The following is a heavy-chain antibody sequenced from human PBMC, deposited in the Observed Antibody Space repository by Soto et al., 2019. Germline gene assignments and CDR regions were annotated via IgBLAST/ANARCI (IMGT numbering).Heavy chain of an antibody. CDR2: ISSSGSTM. Sequence: PGGSLRLSCAASGFTFSSYEMNWVRQAPGKGLEWVSYISSSGSTMYYADSVKGRFAISRDNAKNSLYLQMNSLRAEDTAVYYCARGGLRYFDWLSFQENYYYYYGMDVWGQGTTVTVSS. CDR3: ARGGLRYFDWLSFQENYYYYYGMDV. J-gene: IGHJ6*02. D-gene: IGHD3-9*01. V-gene: IGHV3-48*03. CDR1: GFTFSSYE.